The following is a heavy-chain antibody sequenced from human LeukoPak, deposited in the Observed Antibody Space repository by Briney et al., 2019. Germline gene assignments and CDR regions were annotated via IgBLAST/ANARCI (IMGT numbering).Heavy chain of an antibody. D-gene: IGHD5-18*01. CDR1: GGSISSYY. Sequence: PSETLSLTCTVSGGSISSYYWSWIRQPPGKGLEWIGYIYYSGSTNYNPSLKSRVTISVDTSKNQFSLKLSSVTAADTAVYYCARGSGGYSYGFEYYFDYWGQGTLVTVSS. CDR3: ARGSGGYSYGFEYYFDY. CDR2: IYYSGST. V-gene: IGHV4-59*01. J-gene: IGHJ4*02.